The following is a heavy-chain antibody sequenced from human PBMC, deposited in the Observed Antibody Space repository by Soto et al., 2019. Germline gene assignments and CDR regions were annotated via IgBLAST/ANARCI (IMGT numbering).Heavy chain of an antibody. CDR1: GGTFSSYA. CDR3: ARDCSGGRRAPCIYYGMDV. CDR2: IIPIFGTA. J-gene: IGHJ6*02. D-gene: IGHD2-15*01. Sequence: QVQLVQSGGEAKKPGSSVKVSCKASGGTFSSYAISWVRQAPGQGLQWMGGIIPIFGTANYAQKFQGRVTITADESTSTAYMELSSLRSEDTAVYYCARDCSGGRRAPCIYYGMDVWGQGTTVTVSS. V-gene: IGHV1-69*01.